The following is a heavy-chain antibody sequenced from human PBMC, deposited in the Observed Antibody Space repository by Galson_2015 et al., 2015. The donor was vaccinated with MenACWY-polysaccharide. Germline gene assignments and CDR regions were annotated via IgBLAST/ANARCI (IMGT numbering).Heavy chain of an antibody. Sequence: ETLSLTCTVSGGSVSSGSYYWSCIRQPPGKGLEWIGYIYYSGSTNYNPSLKSRVTISVDTPKNQFSLKLRSVTAADTAVYYCAREYYDSSGYYSGTDWYFDLWGRGTLVTVSS. D-gene: IGHD3-22*01. CDR1: GGSVSSGSYY. CDR2: IYYSGST. V-gene: IGHV4-61*01. J-gene: IGHJ2*01. CDR3: AREYYDSSGYYSGTDWYFDL.